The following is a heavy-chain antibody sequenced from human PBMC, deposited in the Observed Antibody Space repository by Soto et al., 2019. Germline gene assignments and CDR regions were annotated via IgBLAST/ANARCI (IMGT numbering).Heavy chain of an antibody. Sequence: PGESLKISCKGSGYSFTSYWIGWVRQMPGKGLEWMGIIYPGDSDTRYSPSFQGQVTISADKSISTAYLQWSSLKASDTAIYYCARHPLGYCSGASCYSNWFDPWGQGTLVTVS. CDR1: GYSFTSYW. J-gene: IGHJ5*02. CDR3: ARHPLGYCSGASCYSNWFDP. D-gene: IGHD2-15*01. V-gene: IGHV5-51*01. CDR2: IYPGDSDT.